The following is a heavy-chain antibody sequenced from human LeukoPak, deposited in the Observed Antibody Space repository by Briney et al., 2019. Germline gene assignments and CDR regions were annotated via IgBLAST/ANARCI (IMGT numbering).Heavy chain of an antibody. D-gene: IGHD6-13*01. CDR2: INHSGST. V-gene: IGHV4-34*01. Sequence: SETLSLTCAVYGGSFSGYYWGWIRQPPGKGLVWIGEINHSGSTNYNPSLKSRVTISVDTSKNQFSLKLSSVTAADTAVYYCARAPQLALYNYYYYMDVWGKGTTVTVSS. CDR1: GGSFSGYY. J-gene: IGHJ6*03. CDR3: ARAPQLALYNYYYYMDV.